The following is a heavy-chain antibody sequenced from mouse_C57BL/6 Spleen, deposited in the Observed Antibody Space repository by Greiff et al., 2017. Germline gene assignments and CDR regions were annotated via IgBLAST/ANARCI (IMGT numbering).Heavy chain of an antibody. CDR1: GYTFTDYN. D-gene: IGHD2-4*01. CDR2: INPNNGGT. CDR3: ARGDDDYDGFAY. V-gene: IGHV1-22*01. Sequence: EVQLQQSGPELVKPGASVKLSCKASGYTFTDYNMHWVKQSHGKSLEWIGYINPNNGGTSYNQKFKGKATLTVNKSSSTAYMELRSLTSEDSAVYYCARGDDDYDGFAYWGQGTLVTVSA. J-gene: IGHJ3*01.